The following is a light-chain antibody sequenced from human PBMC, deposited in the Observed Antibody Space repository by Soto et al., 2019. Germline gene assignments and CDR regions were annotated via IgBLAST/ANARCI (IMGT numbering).Light chain of an antibody. Sequence: EFVLTQSPGTLSFSPGERATLSCRASQSVSNNYLAWYQQKPGQAPRLLIYGASSRATGIPDRFSGSGSGTDFILTISRLEPEDFAVYYCQQDGSSPRTFGQGTKVEVK. CDR3: QQDGSSPRT. CDR2: GAS. V-gene: IGKV3-20*01. CDR1: QSVSNNY. J-gene: IGKJ1*01.